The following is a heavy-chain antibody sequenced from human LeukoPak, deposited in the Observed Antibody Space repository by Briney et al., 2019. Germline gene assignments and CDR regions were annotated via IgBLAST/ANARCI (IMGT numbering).Heavy chain of an antibody. Sequence: GGSLRLSCAASGFTFSSYAMSWVRQAPGKGLEWVSAISGSGGSTYYADSVKGRSTISRDNSKNTLYLQMNSLRAEDTAVYYCAKDGNIVATRPYYFDYWGQGTLVTVSS. CDR2: ISGSGGST. V-gene: IGHV3-23*01. J-gene: IGHJ4*02. D-gene: IGHD5-12*01. CDR1: GFTFSSYA. CDR3: AKDGNIVATRPYYFDY.